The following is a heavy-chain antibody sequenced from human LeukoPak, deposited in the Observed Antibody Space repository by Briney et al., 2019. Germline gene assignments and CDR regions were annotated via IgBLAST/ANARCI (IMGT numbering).Heavy chain of an antibody. J-gene: IGHJ4*02. CDR3: AKTYGGSDYPVWFDY. CDR2: ISWNSGSI. CDR1: GFTFDDYA. D-gene: IGHD1-26*01. Sequence: PGGSLRLSCAASGFTFDDYAMHWVRQAPGKGLEWVSGISWNSGSIGYADSVKGRFTISRDNSKSTLYLQMNSLRGEDTAIYYCAKTYGGSDYPVWFDYWGQGTLVTVSS. V-gene: IGHV3-9*01.